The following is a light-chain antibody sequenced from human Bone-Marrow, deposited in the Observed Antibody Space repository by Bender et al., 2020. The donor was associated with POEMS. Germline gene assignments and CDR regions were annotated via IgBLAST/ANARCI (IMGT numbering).Light chain of an antibody. V-gene: IGLV2-14*03. Sequence: QSALTQPASVSGSPGQSITISCTGTSSDVGGYNYVSWYQQQPGKVPKLLIYDVTYRPSGVSGRLSGSKSGNTASLTISGLQTEDEADYYCQSFDTSLRGVFGGGTRLTVL. CDR2: DVT. CDR1: SSDVGGYNY. CDR3: QSFDTSLRGV. J-gene: IGLJ3*02.